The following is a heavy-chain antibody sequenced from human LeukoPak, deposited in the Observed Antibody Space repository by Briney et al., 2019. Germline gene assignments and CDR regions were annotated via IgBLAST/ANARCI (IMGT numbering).Heavy chain of an antibody. CDR3: AREGVTGAFFV. D-gene: IGHD2-21*02. CDR1: GFDFRGSF. V-gene: IGHV3-11*04. CDR2: ISTTGSTT. Sequence: GGSLRLSCEASGFDFRGSFMGWIRQAPGKGLEWVSYISTTGSTTFDADSVKGRFTISRDNAKNSVYLQMNRLRVEDTGVYYCAREGVTGAFFVWGQGALVTVSS. J-gene: IGHJ4*02.